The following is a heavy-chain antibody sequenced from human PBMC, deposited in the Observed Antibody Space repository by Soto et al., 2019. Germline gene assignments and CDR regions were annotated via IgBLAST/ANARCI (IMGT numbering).Heavy chain of an antibody. V-gene: IGHV4-34*09. Sequence: SETLSLTCAVYGGSFSGYYWSWIRQPPGKGLEWIGYIYYSGSTNYNPSLKSRVTISVDTSKNQFSLEVSSVTAADTAVYYCARDRSRYGDYWFDPWGQGTLVTVSS. CDR2: IYYSGST. J-gene: IGHJ5*02. CDR1: GGSFSGYY. CDR3: ARDRSRYGDYWFDP. D-gene: IGHD4-17*01.